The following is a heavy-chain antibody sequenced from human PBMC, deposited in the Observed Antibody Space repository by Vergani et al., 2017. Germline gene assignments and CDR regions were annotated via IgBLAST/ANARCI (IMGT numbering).Heavy chain of an antibody. CDR2: IFHSGTT. D-gene: IGHD2-21*02. CDR3: ARHNLWGDSQTGIDF. CDR1: GYSICSGSY. V-gene: IGHV4-38-2*01. J-gene: IGHJ4*02. Sequence: QVQLQESGPGLVKPSETLSLTCAVSGYSICSGSYWAWIRQPPGKGLEWIGSIFHSGTTHYNPSIESLVTISVDTSRNQFSLRLRSVTAADTAVYYCARHNLWGDSQTGIDFWGLGTLVIVSS.